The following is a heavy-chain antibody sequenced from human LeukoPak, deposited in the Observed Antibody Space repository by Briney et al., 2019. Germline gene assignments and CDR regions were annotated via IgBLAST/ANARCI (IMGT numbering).Heavy chain of an antibody. Sequence: SETLSLTCTVSGDSISSGSYYWSWIRQPAGKGLEWIGRIYTSGSTNYNPSLKSRVTISVDTSENQFSLKLSSVTAADTAVYYCARDSDYYDSSGYYSLPDYWGQGTLVTVSS. J-gene: IGHJ4*02. D-gene: IGHD3-22*01. CDR1: GDSISSGSYY. CDR2: IYTSGST. V-gene: IGHV4-61*02. CDR3: ARDSDYYDSSGYYSLPDY.